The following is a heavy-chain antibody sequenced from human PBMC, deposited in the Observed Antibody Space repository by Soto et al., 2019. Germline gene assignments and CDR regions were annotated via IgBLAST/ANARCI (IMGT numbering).Heavy chain of an antibody. J-gene: IGHJ4*02. Sequence: QVQLQESGPGLVKPSETLSLTCTVSGGSMSSYYWSWIRQPPGKGLEWIVYIYYSGSTNYNPSLKSRVTLSVDTSKNQFSLKLNSVTAADTAVYYCARRWGGALDYWGQGTLVTVSS. V-gene: IGHV4-59*08. CDR3: ARRWGGALDY. D-gene: IGHD3-16*01. CDR1: GGSMSSYY. CDR2: IYYSGST.